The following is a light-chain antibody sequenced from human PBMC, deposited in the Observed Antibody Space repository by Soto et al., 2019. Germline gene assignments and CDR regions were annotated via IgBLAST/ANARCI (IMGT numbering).Light chain of an antibody. J-gene: IGLJ2*01. CDR2: GDN. Sequence: QSVLTQPPSVSGAPGQRVSIPCTGSSSNIGSYYDVHWYQQLPGTVPKLLIYGDNNRPSGVPDRFSGSKSGTSASLAITGLQAEDEADYYCQCYACSLSHVVFGGGTKLTVL. V-gene: IGLV1-40*01. CDR1: SSNIGSYYD. CDR3: QCYACSLSHVV.